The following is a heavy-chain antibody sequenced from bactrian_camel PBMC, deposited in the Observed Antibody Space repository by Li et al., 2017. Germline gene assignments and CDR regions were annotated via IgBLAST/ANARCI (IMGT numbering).Heavy chain of an antibody. V-gene: IGHV3S55*01. Sequence: HVQLVESGGDLVQVGGSLRLSCEVSGHNDRIPGSTYCMGWFRQGPGKEREWVAAIDDDGNTGYAESVKGRFTISKDHAKNTLYLQMDSLKPDDTAMYYCAANSVCLPATIATVDSVTEYGYWGQGTQVTVS. D-gene: IGHD4*01. CDR1: GHNDRIPGSTYC. J-gene: IGHJ4*01. CDR2: IDDDGNT. CDR3: AANSVCLPATIATVDSVTEYGY.